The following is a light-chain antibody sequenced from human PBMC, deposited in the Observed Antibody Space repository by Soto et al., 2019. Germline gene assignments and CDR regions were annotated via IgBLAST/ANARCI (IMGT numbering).Light chain of an antibody. V-gene: IGKV1-33*01. CDR1: QSISNW. CDR3: QQYDALPLT. J-gene: IGKJ4*01. Sequence: DIQMTQSPSTLPASVGDRVTITCRASQSISNWLAWYQQKPGRAPKLLIYDASNLETGVPSRFSGSGSGTLFTFTISSLQPEDIATYYCQQYDALPLTFGGGTKVDIK. CDR2: DAS.